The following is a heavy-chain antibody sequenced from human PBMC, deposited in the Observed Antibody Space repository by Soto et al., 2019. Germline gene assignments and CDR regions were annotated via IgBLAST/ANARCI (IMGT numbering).Heavy chain of an antibody. Sequence: QVQLVESGGGVVQPGRSLRLSCAASGFTFSSYGMHWVRQAPGKGLEWVAVISYDGSNKYYADSVKGRFTISRDNSKNTLYLQMTSLRAEDTAVYYCAKGYSSSSVDYWGQGTLVTVSS. CDR2: ISYDGSNK. J-gene: IGHJ4*02. V-gene: IGHV3-30*18. CDR3: AKGYSSSSVDY. D-gene: IGHD6-6*01. CDR1: GFTFSSYG.